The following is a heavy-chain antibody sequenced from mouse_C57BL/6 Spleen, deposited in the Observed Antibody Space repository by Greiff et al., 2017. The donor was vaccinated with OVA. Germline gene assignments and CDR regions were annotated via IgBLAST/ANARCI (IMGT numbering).Heavy chain of an antibody. CDR1: GYTFTSYW. CDR2: IHPNSGST. V-gene: IGHV1-64*01. D-gene: IGHD1-1*01. J-gene: IGHJ4*01. CDR3: ARTHYYGSTPYAMDY. Sequence: QVQLQQPGAELVKPGASVKLSCKASGYTFTSYWMHWVKQRPGQGLEWIGMIHPNSGSTNYNEKFKSKATLTVDKSSSTAYMQLSSLTSEDSAVYYCARTHYYGSTPYAMDYWGQGTSVTVSS.